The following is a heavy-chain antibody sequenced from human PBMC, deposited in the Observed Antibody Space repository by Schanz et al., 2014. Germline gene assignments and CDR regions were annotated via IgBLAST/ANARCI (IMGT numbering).Heavy chain of an antibody. D-gene: IGHD6-13*01. V-gene: IGHV3-23*01. Sequence: EVHLLESGGGLVPPGGSLRLSCAASGFTFSSYAMSWVRQAPGKGLEWVSAISGSGGSTYYADSVKGRFTISRDNSKNTLYLQMSSLRAEDTAVYYCAKSQGSSFDSWGQGTLVTVSS. CDR2: ISGSGGST. CDR3: AKSQGSSFDS. CDR1: GFTFSSYA. J-gene: IGHJ4*02.